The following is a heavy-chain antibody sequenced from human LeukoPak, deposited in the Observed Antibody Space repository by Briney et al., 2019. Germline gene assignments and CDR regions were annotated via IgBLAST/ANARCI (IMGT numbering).Heavy chain of an antibody. CDR2: IYSGGST. J-gene: IGHJ4*02. D-gene: IGHD4-23*01. CDR3: ASDSSEITGVRDY. V-gene: IGHV3-66*01. CDR1: GFTFSSYS. Sequence: PGGSLRLSCAASGFTFSSYSMNWVRQAPGKGLEWVSVIYSGGSTYYADSVKGRFTISRDNSKNTLYLQMNSLRAEDTAVYYCASDSSEITGVRDYWGQGTLVTVSS.